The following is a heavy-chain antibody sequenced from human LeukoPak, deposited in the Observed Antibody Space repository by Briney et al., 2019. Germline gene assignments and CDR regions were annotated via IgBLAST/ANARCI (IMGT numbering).Heavy chain of an antibody. CDR3: ARTGYYDFWSGYDAFDI. Sequence: KPSQTLSLTCTVSGGSISSGSYYWSWIRQPAGKGLEWIGRIYTSGSTNYNPSLKSRVTISVDTSKNQFSLKLSSVTAADTAVYYCARTGYYDFWSGYDAFDIWGQGTMVTVSS. CDR1: GGSISSGSYY. CDR2: IYTSGST. D-gene: IGHD3-3*01. J-gene: IGHJ3*02. V-gene: IGHV4-61*02.